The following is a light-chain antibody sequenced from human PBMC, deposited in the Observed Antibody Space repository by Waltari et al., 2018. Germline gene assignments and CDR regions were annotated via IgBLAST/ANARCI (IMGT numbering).Light chain of an antibody. CDR3: CSYAGTYTSV. Sequence: QSALTQPRSVSGSPGQSVTISCTGTSSDIGSYDYVSWYQQHPDKAPKLMIYDLIKRPSGGPARFSGSKAGNTDSLTISGLQAEEEADYDCCSYAGTYTSVFGGGTKLTVL. CDR1: SSDIGSYDY. J-gene: IGLJ3*02. CDR2: DLI. V-gene: IGLV2-11*01.